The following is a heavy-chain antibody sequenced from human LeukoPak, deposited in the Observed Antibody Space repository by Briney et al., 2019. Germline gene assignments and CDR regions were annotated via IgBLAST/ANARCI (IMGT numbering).Heavy chain of an antibody. CDR2: ISAYNGNT. Sequence: ASVKVSCKASGYTFTSYGISWVRQAPGQGLEWMGWISAYNGNTNYAQKLQGRVTMTTDTSTSTAYMELRSLRSDDTAVYYCAREGDCSGGSCYRPRDFDYWGQGTLVTVSS. D-gene: IGHD2-15*01. V-gene: IGHV1-18*01. CDR1: GYTFTSYG. CDR3: AREGDCSGGSCYRPRDFDY. J-gene: IGHJ4*02.